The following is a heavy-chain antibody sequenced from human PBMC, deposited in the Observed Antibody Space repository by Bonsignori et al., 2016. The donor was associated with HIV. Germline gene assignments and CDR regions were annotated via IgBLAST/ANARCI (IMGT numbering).Heavy chain of an antibody. J-gene: IGHJ4*02. CDR2: ISSSTYI. Sequence: WIRQPPGKGLEWVSSISSSTYIYYADSVEGRFTISRDNAKNSLYLQMNSLRAEDTAVYYCASRYCTVTSSSCNSPFDNWGQGTLVTVSS. V-gene: IGHV3-69-1*01. D-gene: IGHD2-8*02. CDR3: ASRYCTVTSSSCNSPFDN.